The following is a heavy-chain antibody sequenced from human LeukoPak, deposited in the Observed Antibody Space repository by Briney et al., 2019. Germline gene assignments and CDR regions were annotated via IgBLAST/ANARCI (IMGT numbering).Heavy chain of an antibody. CDR2: VYPDDSDT. V-gene: IGHV5-51*01. CDR1: GYRFTDYW. D-gene: IGHD3-16*02. CDR3: ATLQYRFDFFRDY. Sequence: GESLKISFEASGYRFTDYWIGWVRQMPGKGLEWMGIVYPDDSDTRYSPSFQGQVTISADKSISTAYLQWNSLKASDTAIYFCATLQYRFDFFRDYWGQGTLVTVSS. J-gene: IGHJ4*02.